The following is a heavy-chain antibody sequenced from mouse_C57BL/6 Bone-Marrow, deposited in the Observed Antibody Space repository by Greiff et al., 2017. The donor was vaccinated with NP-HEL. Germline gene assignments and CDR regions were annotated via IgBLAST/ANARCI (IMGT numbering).Heavy chain of an antibody. CDR2: ISSGSSTI. J-gene: IGHJ2*01. Sequence: EVMLVESGGGLVKPGGSLKLSCAASGFTFSDYGMHWVRQAPEKGLEWVAYISSGSSTIYYADTVKGRFTISRDNAKNTLFLQMTSLRSEDTAMYYCARGGTAQASFDYWGQGTTLTVSS. D-gene: IGHD3-2*02. CDR1: GFTFSDYG. V-gene: IGHV5-17*01. CDR3: ARGGTAQASFDY.